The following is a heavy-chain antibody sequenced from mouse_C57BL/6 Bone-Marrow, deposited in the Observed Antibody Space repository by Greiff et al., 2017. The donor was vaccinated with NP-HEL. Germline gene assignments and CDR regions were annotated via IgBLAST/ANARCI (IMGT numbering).Heavy chain of an antibody. Sequence: VQLQQSVAELVRPGASVKLSCTASGFNIKNTYMHWVKQRPEQGLEWIGRIDPANGNTKYAPQFQGKATITADTSSNTAYLQLSSLTSEDTAIYYCARSLSFITTVVATYDYWGQGTTLTVSS. CDR3: ARSLSFITTVVATYDY. D-gene: IGHD1-1*01. J-gene: IGHJ2*01. CDR2: IDPANGNT. V-gene: IGHV14-3*01. CDR1: GFNIKNTY.